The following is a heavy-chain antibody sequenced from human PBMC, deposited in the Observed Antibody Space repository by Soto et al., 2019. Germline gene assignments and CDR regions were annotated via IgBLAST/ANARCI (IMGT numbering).Heavy chain of an antibody. D-gene: IGHD2-21*02. CDR3: AHRPGVYCGGDCYSGWFDP. CDR1: GFSLSTSGVG. Sequence: QITLKESGPTLVKPTQTLTLTCTFSGFSLSTSGVGVGWIRQPPGKALQWLARIYWNDDKRYSPSLKSRRTITKDTSKNQVVLTRTNMDPVDTATYYCAHRPGVYCGGDCYSGWFDPWGQGTLVTVSS. CDR2: IYWNDDK. J-gene: IGHJ5*02. V-gene: IGHV2-5*01.